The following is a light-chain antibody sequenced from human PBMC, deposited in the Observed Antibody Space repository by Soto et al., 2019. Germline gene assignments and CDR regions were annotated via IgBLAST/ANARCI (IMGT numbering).Light chain of an antibody. CDR1: QSVSSK. V-gene: IGKV3-15*01. CDR2: GAS. CDR3: QQYNNWPGT. Sequence: EIVLTQSPGTLSVSPGERATLSCRASQSVSSKLAWYQQKPGQAPRLLFYGASTGATGIPARFSGSGSETEFTLSISSLQSEDVAVYYCQQYNNWPGTFCQGTKVEVK. J-gene: IGKJ1*01.